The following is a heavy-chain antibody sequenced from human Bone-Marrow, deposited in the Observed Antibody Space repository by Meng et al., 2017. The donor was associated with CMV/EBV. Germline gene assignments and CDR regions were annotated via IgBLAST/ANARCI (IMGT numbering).Heavy chain of an antibody. V-gene: IGHV3-21*01. CDR3: AREGVVPAAIPEFWFDP. CDR2: ISSSSSYI. D-gene: IGHD2-2*01. Sequence: GESLKISCAASGFTFSSYSMNWVRQAPGKGLEWVSSISSSSSYIYYADSVKGRFTISRDNAKNSLYLQMNSLRAEDTAVYYCAREGVVPAAIPEFWFDPWGQGILVIVSS. CDR1: GFTFSSYS. J-gene: IGHJ5*02.